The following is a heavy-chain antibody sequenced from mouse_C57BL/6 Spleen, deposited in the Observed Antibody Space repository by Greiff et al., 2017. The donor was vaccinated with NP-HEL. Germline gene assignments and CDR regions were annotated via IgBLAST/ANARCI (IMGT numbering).Heavy chain of an antibody. V-gene: IGHV1-72*01. CDR1: GYTFTSYW. J-gene: IGHJ1*03. CDR2: IDPNSGGT. CDR3: AKDQGIPYWYFDV. Sequence: QVQLKQPGAELVKPGASVKLSCKASGYTFTSYWMHWVKQRPGRGLEWIGRIDPNSGGTKYNEKFKSKATLTVDKPSSTAYMQLSSLTSEDSAVYYCAKDQGIPYWYFDVWGTGTTVTVSS.